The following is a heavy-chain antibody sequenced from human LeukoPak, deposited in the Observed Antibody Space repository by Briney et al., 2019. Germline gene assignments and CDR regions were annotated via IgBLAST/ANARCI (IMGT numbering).Heavy chain of an antibody. CDR2: ILPIFGTA. Sequence: ASVKVSFKASGGTLSSYAISWVRQAPGQGLEWMGGILPIFGTANYAQQFQCRVTITADESTSTAYMELSSLRSEDTAVYYCARASTAYCGGDCYSSACGVDYFDYWGQGTLVSVPS. CDR1: GGTLSSYA. D-gene: IGHD2-21*02. V-gene: IGHV1-69*13. CDR3: ARASTAYCGGDCYSSACGVDYFDY. J-gene: IGHJ4*02.